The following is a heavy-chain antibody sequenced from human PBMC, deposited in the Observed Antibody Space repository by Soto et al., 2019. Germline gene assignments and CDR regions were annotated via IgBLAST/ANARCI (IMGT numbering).Heavy chain of an antibody. CDR2: IYPGDSDT. CDR1: GYSFTSYW. J-gene: IGHJ6*03. D-gene: IGHD2-21*01. V-gene: IGHV5-51*01. CDR3: AREGTGIDGHYSYYSMDV. Sequence: GASLKISCKGSGYSFTSYWIGWVRQMPGKGLEWMGIIYPGDSDTRYSPSFQGQVTISADKSISTAYLQWSSLKASDTAMYYCAREGTGIDGHYSYYSMDVWGKGTTVTVSS.